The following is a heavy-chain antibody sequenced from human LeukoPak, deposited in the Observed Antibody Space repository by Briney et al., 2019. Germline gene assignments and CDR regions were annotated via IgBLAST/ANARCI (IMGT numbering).Heavy chain of an antibody. D-gene: IGHD6-19*01. CDR3: AKDVAPDSGWDLDY. J-gene: IGHJ4*02. CDR2: IYNSGAKI. V-gene: IGHV3-23*01. Sequence: AGGSLRLSCAVSGLTFSTYSMTWVRQGPGKGLEWVSSIYNSGAKIFYADSVKGRFTISRDNSKNMLYLQMNSLRVEDTAVYYCAKDVAPDSGWDLDYWGQGTLVTDSS. CDR1: GLTFSTYS.